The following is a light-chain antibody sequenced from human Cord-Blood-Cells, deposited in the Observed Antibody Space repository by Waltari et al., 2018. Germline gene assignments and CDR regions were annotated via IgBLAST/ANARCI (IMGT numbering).Light chain of an antibody. Sequence: QSALTQPASVSGSPGQSITISCTGTSSDVGSSNLFSWYHQHPGKAPKLMIYEGSKPPSGVSNRFSGSKSGNTASLTISGLQAEDEADYYCCSYAGSSTWVFGGGTKLTVL. CDR2: EGS. CDR1: SSDVGSSNL. J-gene: IGLJ3*02. V-gene: IGLV2-23*01. CDR3: CSYAGSSTWV.